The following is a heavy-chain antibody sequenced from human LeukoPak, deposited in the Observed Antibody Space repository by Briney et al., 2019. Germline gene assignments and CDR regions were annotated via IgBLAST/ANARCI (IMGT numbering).Heavy chain of an antibody. Sequence: TSETLSLTCTVSGGSISSSSYYWDWIRQPPVKGLEWIGSIYYSGSTNYNPSLKSRVTISVDKSKNQFSLKLSSVTAADTAVYYCARDRRYSDSSGYIRGFDYWGQGTLVTVSS. V-gene: IGHV4-39*07. CDR2: IYYSGST. J-gene: IGHJ4*02. CDR1: GGSISSSSYY. CDR3: ARDRRYSDSSGYIRGFDY. D-gene: IGHD3-22*01.